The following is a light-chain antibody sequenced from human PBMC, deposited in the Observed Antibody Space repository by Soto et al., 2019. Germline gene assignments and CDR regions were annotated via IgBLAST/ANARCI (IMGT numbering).Light chain of an antibody. Sequence: EIVLTQSPGTLSLSPGERATLSCRASQSVSSTYLAWYQQKPGQAPRLLIYGASSRATDIPDRFSGSGSGTDFTLTISSLDPEDFAVYFCQQYGISPFTFGPETKVDIK. CDR3: QQYGISPFT. CDR1: QSVSSTY. J-gene: IGKJ3*01. V-gene: IGKV3-20*01. CDR2: GAS.